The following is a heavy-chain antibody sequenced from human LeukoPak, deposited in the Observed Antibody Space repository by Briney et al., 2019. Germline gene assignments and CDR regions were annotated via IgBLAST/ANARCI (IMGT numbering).Heavy chain of an antibody. D-gene: IGHD6-19*01. CDR1: GFTFSSYG. V-gene: IGHV3-30*18. J-gene: IGHJ4*02. CDR3: AKAPRWLVRGDYFDY. Sequence: GGSLRLSCAASGFTFSSYGMHWVRQAPGKGLEWVAVISYDGSNKYYADSVKRRFTFSSDNSKNTLYLQMTSLRAEDTAVYYCAKAPRWLVRGDYFDYWGQGTLVTVSS. CDR2: ISYDGSNK.